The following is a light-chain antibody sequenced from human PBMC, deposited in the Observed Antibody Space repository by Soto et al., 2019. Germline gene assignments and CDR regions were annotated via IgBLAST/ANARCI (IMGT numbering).Light chain of an antibody. CDR3: QQYNKWPRT. Sequence: IVLTQSPCTLSLSPGEGATLSCRASQSVSSNYLAWYQQKPGQAPRLLIYGSSNRATGIPDRFIGSGSGTEFTLTISNLQTEDFAVYYCQQYNKWPRTFGQGTKVDIK. CDR1: QSVSSNY. V-gene: IGKV3-20*01. CDR2: GSS. J-gene: IGKJ1*01.